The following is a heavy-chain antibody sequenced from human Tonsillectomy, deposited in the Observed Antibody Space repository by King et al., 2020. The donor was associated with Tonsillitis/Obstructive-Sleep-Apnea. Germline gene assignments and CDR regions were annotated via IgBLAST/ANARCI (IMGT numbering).Heavy chain of an antibody. J-gene: IGHJ4*02. CDR1: GYSFTSYW. V-gene: IGHV5-10-1*01. Sequence: QLVQSGAEVKKPGESLRISCKGSGYSFTSYWIIWVRQMPGKGLEWMGRIDPSDSYTNYSPSFQGHVTISADKTISTADLKWSSLKASDTAMYYCARRCRSGTSPTPFDYWGQGTLGTVSP. CDR3: ARRCRSGTSPTPFDY. CDR2: IDPSDSYT. D-gene: IGHD2-15*01.